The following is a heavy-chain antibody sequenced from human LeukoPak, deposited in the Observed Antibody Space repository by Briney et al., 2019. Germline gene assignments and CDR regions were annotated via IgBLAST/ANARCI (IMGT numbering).Heavy chain of an antibody. V-gene: IGHV4-59*01. Sequence: ASETLSLTCTVSGGSISSYYWSWIRRPPGKGLEWIGYIYYSGSTNYNPSLKSRVTISVDTSKNQSSLKLSSVTAADTGVYYCARDTRRYSYGLFDCWGQGTLVTVSS. CDR2: IYYSGST. CDR1: GGSISSYY. D-gene: IGHD5-18*01. CDR3: ARDTRRYSYGLFDC. J-gene: IGHJ4*02.